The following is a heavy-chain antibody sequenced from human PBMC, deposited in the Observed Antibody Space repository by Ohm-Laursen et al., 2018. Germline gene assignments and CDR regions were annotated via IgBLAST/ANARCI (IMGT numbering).Heavy chain of an antibody. CDR3: ASLVRVRDLDS. CDR2: INEDGTKT. V-gene: IGHV3-7*01. J-gene: IGHJ4*02. CDR1: GFTFSSLW. Sequence: SLRLSCAASGFTFSSLWMTWVRQAPGKGLGWVASINEDGTKTYYVDSVKGRFTVSRDNAKNSLYLQMNSLRAEDTAVFYCASLVRVRDLDSWGQGTLVSVSS. D-gene: IGHD3-10*01.